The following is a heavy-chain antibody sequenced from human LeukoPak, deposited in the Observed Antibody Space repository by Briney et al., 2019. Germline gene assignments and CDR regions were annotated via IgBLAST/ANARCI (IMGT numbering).Heavy chain of an antibody. Sequence: PGRSLRLSCTASGFTFDDYAMHWVRQAPGKGLEWVSGISWNSGRIGYADSVKGRFTISRDNAKNSLYLQMNSLRAEDMALYYCAKDALRYYDSSGYYPYYFDYWGQGALVTVSS. CDR3: AKDALRYYDSSGYYPYYFDY. CDR1: GFTFDDYA. J-gene: IGHJ4*02. D-gene: IGHD3-22*01. CDR2: ISWNSGRI. V-gene: IGHV3-9*03.